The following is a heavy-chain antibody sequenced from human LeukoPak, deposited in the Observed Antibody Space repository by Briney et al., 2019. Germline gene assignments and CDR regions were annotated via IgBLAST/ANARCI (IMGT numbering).Heavy chain of an antibody. Sequence: PGGSLRLSCAASGFTFSSYAMNWVRQAPGKGLEWVSTISGSDGSTYYADSVKSRFTISRDNSKNTLYLQMNSLRAEDTAVYYCAKSKVVAATMGRFDYWGQGTLVTVSS. CDR2: ISGSDGST. D-gene: IGHD2-15*01. CDR1: GFTFSSYA. V-gene: IGHV3-23*01. J-gene: IGHJ4*02. CDR3: AKSKVVAATMGRFDY.